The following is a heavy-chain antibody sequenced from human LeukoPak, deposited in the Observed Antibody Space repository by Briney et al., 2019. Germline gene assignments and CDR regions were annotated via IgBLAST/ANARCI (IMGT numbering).Heavy chain of an antibody. Sequence: GGSLRLSCAASGFTFSSYEMNWVRQAPGKGLEWVSYITSSGTTIYYADSVKGRFTISRDNAKHSLYLQMNSLRAEDTAVYYCARVGVVVGATGNLWFDPWGQGTLVTVSS. D-gene: IGHD2-15*01. CDR2: ITSSGTTI. V-gene: IGHV3-48*03. J-gene: IGHJ5*02. CDR3: ARVGVVVGATGNLWFDP. CDR1: GFTFSSYE.